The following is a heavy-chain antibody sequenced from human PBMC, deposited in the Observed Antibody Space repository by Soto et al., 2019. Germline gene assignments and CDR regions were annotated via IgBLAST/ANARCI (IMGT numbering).Heavy chain of an antibody. Sequence: GSLRLSCAASGFAFSSYGMHWVRQAPGKGLEWVAVIWYDGSNKYYADSVKGRFTISRDNSKNTLYLQMNSLRAEDTAVYYCARGVTMVREMGNWFDPWGQGTLVTVSS. CDR2: IWYDGSNK. V-gene: IGHV3-33*01. CDR1: GFAFSSYG. CDR3: ARGVTMVREMGNWFDP. D-gene: IGHD3-10*01. J-gene: IGHJ5*02.